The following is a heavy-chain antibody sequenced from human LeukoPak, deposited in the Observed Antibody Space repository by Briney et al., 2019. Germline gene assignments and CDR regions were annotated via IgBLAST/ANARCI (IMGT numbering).Heavy chain of an antibody. Sequence: SETLSLTCTVSGGSISSSSYYWGWIRQPPGKGLEWIGSIYYSGSTYYNPSLKSRVTISVDTSKNQFSLKLSSVTAADTAVYYCAREGIAAAGYYFEYWGQGTLVTVSS. CDR1: GGSISSSSYY. J-gene: IGHJ4*02. CDR3: AREGIAAAGYYFEY. D-gene: IGHD6-13*01. CDR2: IYYSGST. V-gene: IGHV4-39*07.